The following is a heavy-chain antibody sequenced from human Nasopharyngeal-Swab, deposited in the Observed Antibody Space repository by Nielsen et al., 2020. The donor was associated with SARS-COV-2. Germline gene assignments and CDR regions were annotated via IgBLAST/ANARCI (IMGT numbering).Heavy chain of an antibody. CDR1: GYTFTGYY. J-gene: IGHJ4*02. D-gene: IGHD5-24*01. V-gene: IGHV1-2*06. Sequence: ASVKVSCKASGYTFTGYYMHWVRQAPGQGLEWMGRINPNSGGTNYAQKFQGRVTMTRDTSISTAYMELSRLRSDDTAVYYCASPRNRDGYNSFDYWGQGTLVTASS. CDR2: INPNSGGT. CDR3: ASPRNRDGYNSFDY.